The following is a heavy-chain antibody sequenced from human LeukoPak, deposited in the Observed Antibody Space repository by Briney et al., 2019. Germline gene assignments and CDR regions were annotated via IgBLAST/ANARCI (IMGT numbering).Heavy chain of an antibody. CDR2: INTNTGNP. CDR3: ARGGYSGYDYVSDY. Sequence: ASVKVSCKASGYTFTSYAMNWVRQAPGQGLEWMGWINTNTGNPTYAQGFTGRFVFSLDTSVSTAYLQISSLKAEDTAVYYCARGGYSGYDYVSDYWGQGTLVTVSS. V-gene: IGHV7-4-1*02. CDR1: GYTFTSYA. J-gene: IGHJ4*02. D-gene: IGHD5-12*01.